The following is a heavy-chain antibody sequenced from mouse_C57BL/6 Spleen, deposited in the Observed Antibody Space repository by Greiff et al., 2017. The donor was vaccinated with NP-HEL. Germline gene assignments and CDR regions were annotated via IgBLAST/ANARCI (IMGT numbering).Heavy chain of an antibody. CDR3: ARIYYYEYYAMDY. D-gene: IGHD1-1*01. CDR1: GFTFSDYY. V-gene: IGHV5-16*01. Sequence: EVMLVESEGGLVQPGSSMKLSCTASGFTFSDYYMAWVRQVPEKGLEWVANINYDGSSTYYLDSLKSRFIISRDNAKNILYLQMSSLKSEDTATYYCARIYYYEYYAMDYWGQGTSVTVSS. J-gene: IGHJ4*01. CDR2: INYDGSST.